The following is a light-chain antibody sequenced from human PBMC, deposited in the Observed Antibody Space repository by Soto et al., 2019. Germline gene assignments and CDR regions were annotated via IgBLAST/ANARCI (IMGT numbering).Light chain of an antibody. V-gene: IGKV3D-15*01. Sequence: IVMTQSPATLYVSPGERVTLSCRASANVGTNVAWYQQKPGQARRLLISDSSTRATGIPDTFSGSGSMTDFTLTISSLHPEESAVYYCQQYNNWGLSFGGGTKVEI. CDR3: QQYNNWGLS. CDR1: ANVGTN. J-gene: IGKJ4*01. CDR2: DSS.